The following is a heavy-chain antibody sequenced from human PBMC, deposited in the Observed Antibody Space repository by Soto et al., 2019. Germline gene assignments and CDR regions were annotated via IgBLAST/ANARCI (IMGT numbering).Heavy chain of an antibody. Sequence: QVQLQESGPGLVKPSETLSLTCTVSGGSISSYYWSWIRQPPGKGLEWIGYIYYSGSTNYNPSLNSRVTISVDTSKNQFSLKLSSVTAADTAVYYCARGFGDYWGQGTLVTVSS. D-gene: IGHD3-10*01. CDR3: ARGFGDY. CDR2: IYYSGST. J-gene: IGHJ4*02. V-gene: IGHV4-59*01. CDR1: GGSISSYY.